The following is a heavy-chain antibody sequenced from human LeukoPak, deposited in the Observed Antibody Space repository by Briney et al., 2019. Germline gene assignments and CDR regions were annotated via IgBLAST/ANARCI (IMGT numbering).Heavy chain of an antibody. CDR1: GYTFTSYG. D-gene: IGHD2-2*01. J-gene: IGHJ4*02. CDR3: AREGGGYCSSTSCSAFDY. CDR2: ISAYNGNT. V-gene: IGHV1-18*01. Sequence: ASVKVSCKASGYTFTSYGISWVRQAPGQGLEWMGWISAYNGNTNYAQKFQGRVTITADESTSTAYMELSSLRSEDTAVYYCAREGGGYCSSTSCSAFDYWGQGTLVTVSS.